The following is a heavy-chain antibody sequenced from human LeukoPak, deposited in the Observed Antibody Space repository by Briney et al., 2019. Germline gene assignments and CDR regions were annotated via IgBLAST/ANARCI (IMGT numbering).Heavy chain of an antibody. CDR1: GFTFSDYY. V-gene: IGHV3-11*06. D-gene: IGHD3-10*01. CDR2: ISSSSSYT. J-gene: IGHJ4*02. Sequence: PGGSLRLSCAASGFTFSDYYMSWIRQAPGKGLEWVSYISSSSSYTNYADSVKGRFTISRGNAKNSLYLQMNSLRAEDTAVYYCARGSKSWFGETIFDYWGQGTLVTVSS. CDR3: ARGSKSWFGETIFDY.